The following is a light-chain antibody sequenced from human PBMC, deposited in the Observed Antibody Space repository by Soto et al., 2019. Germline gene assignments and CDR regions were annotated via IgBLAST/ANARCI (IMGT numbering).Light chain of an antibody. V-gene: IGKV3D-15*01. Sequence: EIVMTQSPATLSVSPGERATLSCRASQSVSSNLAWFQQKPGQAPRLLIYGASTRATGIPARFIGSGSGTEFTLPISSLQSGDFAVHYCHKYSNCPPWTFGQGSKVDIK. CDR3: HKYSNCPPWT. CDR1: QSVSSN. J-gene: IGKJ1*01. CDR2: GAS.